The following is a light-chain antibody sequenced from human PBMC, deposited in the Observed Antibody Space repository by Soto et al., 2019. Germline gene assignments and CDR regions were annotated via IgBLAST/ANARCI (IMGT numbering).Light chain of an antibody. J-gene: IGKJ4*01. CDR2: GAS. V-gene: IGKV1-33*01. CDR3: QQYDNIILS. Sequence: IRLTQSPTSLTASVGDRVTFTCQASQYVGNYLNWYQQKPGEPPRLLISGASNLEPGVPARFSGSGSGADFTFIISDLQPEDVATYFCQQYDNIILSFGGGTKVEI. CDR1: QYVGNY.